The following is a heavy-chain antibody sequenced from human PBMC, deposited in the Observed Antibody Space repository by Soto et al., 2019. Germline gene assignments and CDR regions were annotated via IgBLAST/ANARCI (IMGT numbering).Heavy chain of an antibody. CDR3: ARETYYYDSSGYYYTNWFDP. D-gene: IGHD3-22*01. Sequence: GGSLRLSCAASGFTFSSYDMHWVRQATGKGLEWVSAIGTAGDTYYPGSVKGRFTISRENAKNSLYLQMNSLRAEDTAVYYCARETYYYDSSGYYYTNWFDPWGQGTLVTVSS. CDR2: IGTAGDT. CDR1: GFTFSSYD. V-gene: IGHV3-13*01. J-gene: IGHJ5*02.